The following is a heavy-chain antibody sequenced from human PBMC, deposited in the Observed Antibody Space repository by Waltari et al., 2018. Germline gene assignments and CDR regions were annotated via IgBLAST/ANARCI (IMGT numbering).Heavy chain of an antibody. CDR1: GGSISSYY. Sequence: QVQLQESGPGLVKPSETLSLTCTVSGGSISSYYWSWIRQPPGKGLEWIGYIYYSGSTNYNPSLKSRVTISVDTSKNQFSLKLSSVTAADTAVYYCARGYGYDWGQGTLVTVSS. V-gene: IGHV4-59*01. D-gene: IGHD5-18*01. J-gene: IGHJ4*02. CDR2: IYYSGST. CDR3: ARGYGYD.